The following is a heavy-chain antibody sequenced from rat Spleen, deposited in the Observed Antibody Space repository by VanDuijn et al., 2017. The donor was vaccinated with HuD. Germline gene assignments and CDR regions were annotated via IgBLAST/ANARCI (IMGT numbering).Heavy chain of an antibody. CDR3: YRDTTGIGWYFDV. J-gene: IGHJ1*01. Sequence: QVQLKESGPGLVQPSQTLSLTCTVSGFSLSSYGVIWVRQPPGKGLEWMGVIWTGGSTYYNSALKSRLSISRDTSNDQVFLKMNSLQTEDISTYYGYRDTTGIGWYFDVWGPGTMVTVSS. CDR2: IWTGGST. V-gene: IGHV2-30*01. D-gene: IGHD1-7*01. CDR1: GFSLSSYG.